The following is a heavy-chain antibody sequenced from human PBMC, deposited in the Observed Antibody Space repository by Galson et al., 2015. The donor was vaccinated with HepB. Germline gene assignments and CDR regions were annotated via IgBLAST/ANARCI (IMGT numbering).Heavy chain of an antibody. Sequence: TLSLTCTVSGGSISSGSYYWSWIRQPAGKGLEWIGRIYTSGSTNYNPSLKSRVTMSVDTSKNQFSLKLSSVTAADTAVYYCARGVAARRYYYYYMDVWGKGTTVTVSS. CDR2: IYTSGST. V-gene: IGHV4-61*02. J-gene: IGHJ6*03. D-gene: IGHD6-6*01. CDR1: GGSISSGSYY. CDR3: ARGVAARRYYYYYMDV.